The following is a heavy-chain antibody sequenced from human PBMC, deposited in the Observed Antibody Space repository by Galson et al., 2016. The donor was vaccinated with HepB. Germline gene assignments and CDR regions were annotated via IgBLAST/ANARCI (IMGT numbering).Heavy chain of an antibody. Sequence: TLSLTCTVSGGSIGGGGYSWTWIRQHPGKGLEWIGYIYGDGSTYYNPSLRTRVTMSVDTSENLFSLELTSVTAADTAVYFCTRDWGYFTGTGCLHYFDNWGQGTLVTVSS. D-gene: IGHD2-2*01. CDR1: GGSIGGGGYS. J-gene: IGHJ4*02. CDR3: TRDWGYFTGTGCLHYFDN. V-gene: IGHV4-31*03. CDR2: IYGDGST.